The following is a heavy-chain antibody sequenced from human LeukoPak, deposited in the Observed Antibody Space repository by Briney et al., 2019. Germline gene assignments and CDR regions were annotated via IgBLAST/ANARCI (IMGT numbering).Heavy chain of an antibody. D-gene: IGHD1-1*01. Sequence: SVKVSCKASGGTFSSYAISWVRQAPGQGLEWMGGIIPIFGTANYAQKFQGRVSITADESTSTAYMELSSLRSEDTAVYYCARALHLDLHSYFDYWGQGTLITVSS. V-gene: IGHV1-69*13. CDR1: GGTFSSYA. CDR3: ARALHLDLHSYFDY. CDR2: IIPIFGTA. J-gene: IGHJ4*02.